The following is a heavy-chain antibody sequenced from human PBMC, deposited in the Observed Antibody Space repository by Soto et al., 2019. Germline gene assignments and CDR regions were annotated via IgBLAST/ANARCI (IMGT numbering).Heavy chain of an antibody. CDR1: GFTFSSYA. Sequence: GGSLRLSCAASGFTFSSYAMHWVRQARGKGLEWVAFISYDGSNKYYADSVKGRFDISRDNSKNTLYLQMNSLRDEDKAVYYGEREVTAMGESDAFDIWRQGKMVTVS. J-gene: IGHJ3*02. CDR2: ISYDGSNK. D-gene: IGHD5-18*01. CDR3: EREVTAMGESDAFDI. V-gene: IGHV3-30*09.